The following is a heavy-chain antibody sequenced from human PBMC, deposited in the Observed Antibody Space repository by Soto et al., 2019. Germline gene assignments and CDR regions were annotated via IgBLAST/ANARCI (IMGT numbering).Heavy chain of an antibody. J-gene: IGHJ5*02. CDR2: IYYSGST. CDR1: GGSISSGGYY. Sequence: QVQLQESGPGLVKPSQTLSLTCTVSGGSISSGGYYWSWIRQHPGKGLEWIGYIYYSGSTYYNPSLKSRVTISVDTSKNQFSLKLSSVTAADTAVYYCARVSIQLWLRSNWFDPWGQGTLVTVSS. CDR3: ARVSIQLWLRSNWFDP. D-gene: IGHD5-18*01. V-gene: IGHV4-31*03.